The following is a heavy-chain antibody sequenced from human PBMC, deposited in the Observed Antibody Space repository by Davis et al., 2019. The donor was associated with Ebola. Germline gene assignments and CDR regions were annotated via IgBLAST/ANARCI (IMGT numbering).Heavy chain of an antibody. J-gene: IGHJ4*02. CDR1: GYTFTSYG. CDR3: ARDIGVAAAGTSGDY. V-gene: IGHV1-18*01. CDR2: ISAYNGNT. D-gene: IGHD6-13*01. Sequence: AASVQVSCKASGYTFTSYGISWVRQAPGQGLEWMGWISAYNGNTNYAQKLQGRVTITADKSTSTAYMELSSLRSEDTAVYYCARDIGVAAAGTSGDYWGQGTLVTVSS.